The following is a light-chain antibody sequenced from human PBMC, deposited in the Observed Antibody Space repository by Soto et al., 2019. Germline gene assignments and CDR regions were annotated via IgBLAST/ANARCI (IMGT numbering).Light chain of an antibody. J-gene: IGLJ1*01. CDR1: SSNIGGNS. CDR3: GSWDSSLSADV. CDR2: DDD. Sequence: QSVLSQPPSVSAAPGQRGTISCSGSSSNIGGNSVSWYQQLPGTAPKLLIYDDDQRPSGIPDRFSGSKSGTSATLGITGFQTGDEADYYCGSWDSSLSADVFGTGTKVTVL. V-gene: IGLV1-51*01.